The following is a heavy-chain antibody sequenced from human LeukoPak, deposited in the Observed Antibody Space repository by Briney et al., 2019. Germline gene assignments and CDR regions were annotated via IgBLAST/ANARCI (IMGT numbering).Heavy chain of an antibody. Sequence: ASVKVSCKASGYTFTGYYMHWVLQAPGQGLEWMGWINPNSGGTNYAQKFQGRVTMTRDTSISTAYMELSRLRSDDTAVYYCARDFGYCSSTSCFRVNWFDPWGQGTLVTVSS. D-gene: IGHD2-2*03. J-gene: IGHJ5*02. CDR1: GYTFTGYY. V-gene: IGHV1-2*02. CDR2: INPNSGGT. CDR3: ARDFGYCSSTSCFRVNWFDP.